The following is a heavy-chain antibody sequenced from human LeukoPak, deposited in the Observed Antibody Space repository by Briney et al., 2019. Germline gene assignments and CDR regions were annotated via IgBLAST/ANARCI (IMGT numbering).Heavy chain of an antibody. J-gene: IGHJ4*02. CDR3: AGRVTGYSSGYVY. CDR2: ISGSAHKI. V-gene: IGHV3-23*01. CDR1: GITFSNYA. Sequence: GGSLSLSCVASGITFSNYAVSWVRQAPEKGLDWVSVISGSAHKIRYADSVKGRFTISRDNSENIVYLQMNNLRAEDTAVYYCAGRVTGYSSGYVYWGQGTLVTASS. D-gene: IGHD5-18*01.